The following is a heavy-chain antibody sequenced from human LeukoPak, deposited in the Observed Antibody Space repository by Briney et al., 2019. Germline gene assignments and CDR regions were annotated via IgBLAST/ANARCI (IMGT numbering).Heavy chain of an antibody. D-gene: IGHD2-21*01. CDR3: AKENLMVITTSYMDV. CDR2: ISGRGSST. CDR1: GFIFSNYA. Sequence: AGGSVRLSCAASGFIFSNYAMSWVRQAPGEGLEWVSGISGRGSSTHYADSVKGRFTISRDPTKNTVYLQMNRLRVEDTAVYYCAKENLMVITTSYMDVWGNGTTVTVSS. J-gene: IGHJ6*03. V-gene: IGHV3-23*01.